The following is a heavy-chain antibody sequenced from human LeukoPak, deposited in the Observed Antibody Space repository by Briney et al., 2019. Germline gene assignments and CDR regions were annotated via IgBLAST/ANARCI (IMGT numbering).Heavy chain of an antibody. D-gene: IGHD6-13*01. V-gene: IGHV4-38-2*02. Sequence: TSETLSLTCTVSGYSISSGYYWGWIRQPPGKGLEWIGSIYHSGSTNYNPSLKSRVTISVDTSKNQFSLKLSSVTAADTAVYYCAEGTPGIAAAVPPVDYWGQGTLVTVSS. CDR2: IYHSGST. CDR1: GYSISSGYY. J-gene: IGHJ4*02. CDR3: AEGTPGIAAAVPPVDY.